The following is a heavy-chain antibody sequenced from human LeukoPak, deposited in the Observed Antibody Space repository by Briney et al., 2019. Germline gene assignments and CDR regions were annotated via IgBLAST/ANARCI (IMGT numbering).Heavy chain of an antibody. V-gene: IGHV3-53*01. CDR3: ARVRGPGGVYYFGY. CDR1: GFTVSSNY. J-gene: IGHJ4*02. CDR2: IYSGGST. Sequence: GGSLRLSCAASGFTVSSNYMSWVRQAPGKGLEWVSVIYSGGSTYYADSVKGRFTISRDNSKNTLYLQMNSLRAEDTAVYYCARVRGPGGVYYFGYWGQGTLVTVSS. D-gene: IGHD4-23*01.